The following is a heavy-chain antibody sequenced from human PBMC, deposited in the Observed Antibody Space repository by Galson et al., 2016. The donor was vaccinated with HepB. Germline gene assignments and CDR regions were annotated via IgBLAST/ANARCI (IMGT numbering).Heavy chain of an antibody. D-gene: IGHD2-21*02. CDR1: GLGLTGYN. Sequence: SLRLSCAASGLGLTGYNVNWVRQAPGQGLHWVAHITHEGDPAYNTDYVRGRFPISRDDSKKTVALQMDSRGPDYTAIYYCARIGRGVTGGNGFDPWGHGTLVIVSS. CDR3: ARIGRGVTGGNGFDP. V-gene: IGHV3-30-3*01. J-gene: IGHJ5*02. CDR2: ITHEGDPA.